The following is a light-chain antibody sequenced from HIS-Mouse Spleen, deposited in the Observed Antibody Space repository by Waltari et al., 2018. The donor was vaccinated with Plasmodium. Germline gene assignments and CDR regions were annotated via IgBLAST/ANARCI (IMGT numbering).Light chain of an antibody. J-gene: IGKJ2*01. CDR2: AAS. CDR1: QGIRND. Sequence: AIQMPQSPSYLSASVGDRVTITCRASQGIRNDLGWYQQKPGKAPKLLISAASSLQSGVPSRFSGSGSGTDFTLTISSLQPEDFATYYCLQDYNYPYTFGQGTKLEIK. CDR3: LQDYNYPYT. V-gene: IGKV1-6*01.